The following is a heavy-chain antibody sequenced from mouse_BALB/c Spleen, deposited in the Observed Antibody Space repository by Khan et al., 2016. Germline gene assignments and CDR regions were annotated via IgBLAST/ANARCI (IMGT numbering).Heavy chain of an antibody. CDR3: ASSGRIGGNYLFAY. Sequence: VQLQESGAELARPGASVKMSCKASGYTFTIYTMHWVKQRPGQGLEWIGYINPSSGYTNYNQKFKDKATLTADKSSSTAYMQLSSLTSEDSAVXFFASSGRIGGNYLFAYWGQGTTLTVSS. CDR1: GYTFTIYT. V-gene: IGHV1-4*01. D-gene: IGHD2-1*01. CDR2: INPSSGYT. J-gene: IGHJ2*01.